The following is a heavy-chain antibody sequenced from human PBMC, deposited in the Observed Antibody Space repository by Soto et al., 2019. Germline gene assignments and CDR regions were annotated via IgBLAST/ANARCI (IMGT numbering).Heavy chain of an antibody. CDR3: ARGRYGDY. J-gene: IGHJ4*02. CDR1: GYTFTSYG. Sequence: VPLVQSGAEVKKPGASVKVSCKASGYTFTSYGITWVRQAPGQGLEWMGWISAHNGNTDYAQKLQGRVIVTRDTSTSTAYMELRSLRSDDRAVYYCARGRYGDYWGQGALVTVSS. CDR2: ISAHNGNT. V-gene: IGHV1-18*01. D-gene: IGHD1-1*01.